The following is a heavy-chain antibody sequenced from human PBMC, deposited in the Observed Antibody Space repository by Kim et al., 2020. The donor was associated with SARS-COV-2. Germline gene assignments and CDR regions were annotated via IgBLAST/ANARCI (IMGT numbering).Heavy chain of an antibody. Sequence: SETLSLTCAVYGGSFSGYYWTWIRQPPGKGLEWIGEINHSGITNYNPSLKSRVTISIDTSKNHFSLKLSSVTAADTAVYYCAREGGSGSYPNWGQGTLVT. CDR2: INHSGIT. D-gene: IGHD3-10*01. V-gene: IGHV4-34*01. CDR3: AREGGSGSYPN. J-gene: IGHJ4*02. CDR1: GGSFSGYY.